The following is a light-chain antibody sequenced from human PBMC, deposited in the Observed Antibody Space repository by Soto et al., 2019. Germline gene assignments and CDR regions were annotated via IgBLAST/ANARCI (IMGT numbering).Light chain of an antibody. CDR3: SSYTSSSTYV. V-gene: IGLV2-14*01. CDR1: SSDVGGYNY. CDR2: DGS. J-gene: IGLJ1*01. Sequence: QSALTQPASVSGSPGQSITISCTGTSSDVGGYNYVSWYQQHPGKAPKLMIYDGSNRPSVASNRFAGSKSANTASLTIAGQDAEDEADYYCSSYTSSSTYVFGTGTKLTVL.